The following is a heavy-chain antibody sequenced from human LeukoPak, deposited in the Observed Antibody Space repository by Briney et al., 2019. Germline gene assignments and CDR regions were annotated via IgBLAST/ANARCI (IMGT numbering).Heavy chain of an antibody. V-gene: IGHV4-39*01. Sequence: SETLSLTCTVSGVSTTNGIYYWAWIRQPTGKGLEWIGSVHNVGSTYYNLSLRSRVTMSIDTSKNQFSLRLNSVTAADTAVYYCARHAEYNSGWHFYLDHWGQGILVTVSS. CDR3: ARHAEYNSGWHFYLDH. J-gene: IGHJ4*02. D-gene: IGHD6-19*01. CDR1: GVSTTNGIYY. CDR2: VHNVGST.